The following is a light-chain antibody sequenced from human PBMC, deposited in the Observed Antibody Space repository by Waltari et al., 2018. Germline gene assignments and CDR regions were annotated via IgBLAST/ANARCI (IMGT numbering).Light chain of an antibody. V-gene: IGKV1-NL1*01. CDR1: QGISNS. Sequence: DIQLTQSPSSLSASVGASVTFTCRARQGISNSLAWYQQKPGTAPKLLLYASFRLQSGVPSTFSGSGSGTDFTLTISSLQPEDFATYYFQQYYRTPYTFGQGTKLEIK. CDR2: ASF. CDR3: QQYYRTPYT. J-gene: IGKJ2*01.